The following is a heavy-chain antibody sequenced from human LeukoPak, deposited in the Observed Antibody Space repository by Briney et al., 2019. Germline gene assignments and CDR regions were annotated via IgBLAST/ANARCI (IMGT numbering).Heavy chain of an antibody. Sequence: GASVKVSCKASGGTFSSYAISWVRQAPGQGLEWMGGIIPIFGTANYAQKFQGRVTITADKSTSTAYMELSSLRSEDTAVYYCARVRYYGSGSLNWFDPWGQGTLVTVFS. J-gene: IGHJ5*02. CDR1: GGTFSSYA. CDR3: ARVRYYGSGSLNWFDP. V-gene: IGHV1-69*06. CDR2: IIPIFGTA. D-gene: IGHD3-10*01.